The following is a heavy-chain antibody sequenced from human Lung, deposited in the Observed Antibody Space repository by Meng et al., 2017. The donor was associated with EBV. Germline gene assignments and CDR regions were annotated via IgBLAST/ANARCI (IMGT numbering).Heavy chain of an antibody. CDR2: IHHSGRT. CDR1: GCSIILGNW. D-gene: IGHD2-21*01. V-gene: IGHV4-4*02. J-gene: IGHJ4*02. Sequence: QGQLQQGGPGRVNPSGTLSLTCAVFGCSIILGNWWSWVRQSPGKGLEWIGEIHHSGRTNYNPSLKSRITMSLDKPKNQFSLKLSSVTAADTAVYYCARDSDSAYSLGYWGQGTLVTVSS. CDR3: ARDSDSAYSLGY.